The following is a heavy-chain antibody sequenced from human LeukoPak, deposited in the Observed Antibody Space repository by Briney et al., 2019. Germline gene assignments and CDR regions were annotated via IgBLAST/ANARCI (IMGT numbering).Heavy chain of an antibody. V-gene: IGHV3-74*01. CDR1: GFTFSSYW. CDR2: INSDGSST. CDR3: AREACREMGVMWPRLGGQDCRYDH. Sequence: PGGSLRLSCAASGFTFSSYWMHWVRQAPGKGLVWVSRINSDGSSTSYADSVKGRFTISRDNAKNTLYLQMNSLRAEDTAVYYCAREACREMGVMWPRLGGQDCRYDHWGQGTLVTVSS. J-gene: IGHJ4*02. D-gene: IGHD3-16*01.